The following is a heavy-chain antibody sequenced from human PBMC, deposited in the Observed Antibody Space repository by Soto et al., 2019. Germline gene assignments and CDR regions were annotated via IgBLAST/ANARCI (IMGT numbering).Heavy chain of an antibody. D-gene: IGHD5-12*01. Sequence: GASVKVSCKASGYTFTGYYMHWVRQAPGQGLEWMGWINPNSGGTNYAQKFQGRVTMTRDTSISTAYMELSRLRSDDTAVYYCARTQAVAKSYHYYYYYGMDVWGQGTTVTVYS. CDR1: GYTFTGYY. CDR3: ARTQAVAKSYHYYYYYGMDV. V-gene: IGHV1-2*02. J-gene: IGHJ6*02. CDR2: INPNSGGT.